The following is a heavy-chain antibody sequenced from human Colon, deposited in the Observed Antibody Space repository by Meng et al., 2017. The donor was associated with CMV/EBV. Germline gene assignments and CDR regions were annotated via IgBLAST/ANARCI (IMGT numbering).Heavy chain of an antibody. V-gene: IGHV3-30*19. CDR2: LSYDGNTD. CDR3: TRGPLGYCSGTNCHTAGGY. Sequence: TFSNYGMDWVRQAPGKGLEWLAVLSYDGNTDHYADSVKGRFTFSRDNSKNTLYLQVNSLRSEDTAVYYCTRGPLGYCSGTNCHTAGGYWGQGTLVTVSS. D-gene: IGHD2-2*01. J-gene: IGHJ4*02. CDR1: TFSNYG.